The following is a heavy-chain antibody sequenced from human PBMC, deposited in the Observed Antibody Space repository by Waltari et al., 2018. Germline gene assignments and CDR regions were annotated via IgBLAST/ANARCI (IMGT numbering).Heavy chain of an antibody. CDR2: IWFDGSDK. CDR1: GFTFSIFG. Sequence: QVNLVESGGGVVQPGGSLILSCTPSGFTFSIFGMHWVRQAPGKGLEWVALIWFDGSDKFYADSVRGRFTISRDNSARTLYLDMDSLRLDDTAMYYCAKDAFGNTYLDFWGQGTLVTVSS. V-gene: IGHV3-30*02. CDR3: AKDAFGNTYLDF. D-gene: IGHD2-2*02. J-gene: IGHJ4*02.